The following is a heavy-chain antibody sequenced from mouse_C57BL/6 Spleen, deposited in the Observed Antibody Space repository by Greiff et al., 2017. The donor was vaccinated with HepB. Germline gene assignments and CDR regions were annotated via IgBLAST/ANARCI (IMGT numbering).Heavy chain of an antibody. J-gene: IGHJ2*01. CDR2: IYPGDGDT. CDR3: ARSDYYYGSSYVDY. Sequence: VQLQQSGPELVKPGASVKISCKASGYAFSSSWMNWVKQRPGKGLEWIGRIYPGDGDTNYNGKFKGKATLTADKSSSTAYMHLSSLTSEDSAVYFCARSDYYYGSSYVDYWGQGTTLTVSS. V-gene: IGHV1-82*01. D-gene: IGHD1-1*01. CDR1: GYAFSSSW.